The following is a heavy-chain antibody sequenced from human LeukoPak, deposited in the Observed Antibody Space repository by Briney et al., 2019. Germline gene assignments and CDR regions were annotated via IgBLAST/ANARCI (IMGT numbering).Heavy chain of an antibody. J-gene: IGHJ4*02. CDR3: ARGGALRYYFDY. D-gene: IGHD3-16*01. V-gene: IGHV3-21*01. CDR1: GFTFSSYS. CDR2: ISSSSSYM. Sequence: GGSLRLSCAASGFTFSSYSMNWVRQAPGKGLEWVSSISSSSSYMYYADSVKGRFTISRDNAKNSLYLQMNSLRAEDTAVYYCARGGALRYYFDYWGQGTLVTVSS.